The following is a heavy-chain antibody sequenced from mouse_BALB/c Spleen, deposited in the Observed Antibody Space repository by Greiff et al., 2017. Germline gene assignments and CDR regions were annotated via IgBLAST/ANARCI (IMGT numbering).Heavy chain of an antibody. V-gene: IGHV1S127*01. J-gene: IGHJ2*01. CDR2: IDPSNSET. D-gene: IGHD2-3*01. CDR3: AREDDGYYFDY. Sequence: VQLQESGPELVRPGASVKMSCKASGYTFTSYWMHWVKQRPGQGLEWIGMIDPSNSETRLNQKFKGKATLTADKSSSTAYMQLSSLTSVDSAVYFCAREDDGYYFDYWGQGTTLTVSS. CDR1: GYTFTSYW.